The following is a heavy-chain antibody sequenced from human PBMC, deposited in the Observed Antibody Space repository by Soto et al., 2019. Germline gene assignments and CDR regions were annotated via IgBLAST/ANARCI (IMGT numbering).Heavy chain of an antibody. Sequence: ASVKVSCKASGVTFSSYAISWVRQAPGQGLEWMGGIIPIFGTANYAQKFQGRVTITADESTSTAYMELSSLRSEDTAVYYCARVEPGMSGYCSGGSCYYFDYWGQGTRVTVSA. J-gene: IGHJ4*02. V-gene: IGHV1-69*13. CDR3: ARVEPGMSGYCSGGSCYYFDY. CDR2: IIPIFGTA. D-gene: IGHD2-15*01. CDR1: GVTFSSYA.